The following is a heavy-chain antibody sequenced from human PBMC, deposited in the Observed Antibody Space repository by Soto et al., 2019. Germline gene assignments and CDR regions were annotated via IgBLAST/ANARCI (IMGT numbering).Heavy chain of an antibody. CDR2: IYYSGST. Sequence: QLQLQESGPGLVKPSETLSLTCSVSGGSISSSSYFWGWIRQPPGKGLEWIGSIYYSGSTYYNPALKSRFTVSVDPSKNQFSLKLSSVTAADTAVYYCARHPSDFWFDPWGQGTLVTVSS. V-gene: IGHV4-39*01. J-gene: IGHJ5*02. D-gene: IGHD2-21*02. CDR1: GGSISSSSYF. CDR3: ARHPSDFWFDP.